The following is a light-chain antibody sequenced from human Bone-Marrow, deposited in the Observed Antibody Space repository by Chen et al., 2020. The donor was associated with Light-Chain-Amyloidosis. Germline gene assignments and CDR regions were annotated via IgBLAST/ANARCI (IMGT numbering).Light chain of an antibody. CDR1: SGSVSTSYY. Sequence: QTVVTQEPSFSVSPGGTVTLTCGLSSGSVSTSYYPSWYQQTPGQAPRTLIYTTKTRSSGAPDRFSGSILGNKAALTITGAQADDESDYYCVLYMGSGISVFGGGTKLTVL. J-gene: IGLJ3*02. CDR2: TTK. V-gene: IGLV8-61*01. CDR3: VLYMGSGISV.